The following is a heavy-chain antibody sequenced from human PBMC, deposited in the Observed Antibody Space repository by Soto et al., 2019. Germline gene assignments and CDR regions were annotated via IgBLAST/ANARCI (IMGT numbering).Heavy chain of an antibody. V-gene: IGHV1-3*01. Sequence: APVEVSCKGSWYTFPSYAMPWVRQAPGQRLEWMGWINAGNGNTKYSQKFQGRVTITRDTSASTAYMELSSLRSEDTAVYYCARWNDYLFWGQGTLVTVSS. D-gene: IGHD1-1*01. J-gene: IGHJ4*02. CDR1: WYTFPSYA. CDR2: INAGNGNT. CDR3: ARWNDYLF.